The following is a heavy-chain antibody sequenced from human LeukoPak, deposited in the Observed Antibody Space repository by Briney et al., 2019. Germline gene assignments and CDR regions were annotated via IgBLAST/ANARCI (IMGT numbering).Heavy chain of an antibody. V-gene: IGHV1-2*02. D-gene: IGHD6-19*01. J-gene: IGHJ6*02. Sequence: GASVKVSCMASGYTFTGYYMHWVRQAPGQGLEWMGWINPNSGGTNFAQKFQGRATMTRDTSISTAYMELSRLRSGDTAVYYCARETLYSSDGMDVWGQGTTVTVSS. CDR3: ARETLYSSDGMDV. CDR2: INPNSGGT. CDR1: GYTFTGYY.